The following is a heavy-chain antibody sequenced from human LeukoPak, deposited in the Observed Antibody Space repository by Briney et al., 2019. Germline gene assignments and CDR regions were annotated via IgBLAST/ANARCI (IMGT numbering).Heavy chain of an antibody. CDR2: IRSKANSYAT. Sequence: GGSLKLSCAASGFTFSGSAMHWVRQASGKGLEWVGRIRSKANSYATAYAASVKGRFTISRDDSKNTAYLQMNSLKTEDTAVYYCTRQPGDYYYYYGMDVWGQGTTVTVSS. D-gene: IGHD2-21*02. CDR3: TRQPGDYYYYYGMDV. J-gene: IGHJ6*02. CDR1: GFTFSGSA. V-gene: IGHV3-73*01.